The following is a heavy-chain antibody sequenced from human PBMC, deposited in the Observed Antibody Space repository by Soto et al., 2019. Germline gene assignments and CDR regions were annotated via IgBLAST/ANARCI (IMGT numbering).Heavy chain of an antibody. CDR1: GGSVSSSSYS. V-gene: IGHV4-39*01. D-gene: IGHD2-2*01. CDR3: ARLNGYCISTNCHGYYGMDV. CDR2: IYSSENT. Sequence: SEILSLTCTVSGGSVSSSSYSWGWIRQPPGKGLEWIGTIYSSENTYYNPSLMSRVTISVDTSKNQFSLKLSSVTAADTAVYFCARLNGYCISTNCHGYYGMDVWGQGTTVTVSS. J-gene: IGHJ6*02.